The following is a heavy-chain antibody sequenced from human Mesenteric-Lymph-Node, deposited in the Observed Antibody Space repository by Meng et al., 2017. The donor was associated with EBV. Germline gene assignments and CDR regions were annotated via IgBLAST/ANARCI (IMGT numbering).Heavy chain of an antibody. Sequence: QVQLQPWGAGLLKPSETLSLTCAVYGGSLSNYYWSWIRQPPGKGLEWIGEINYRGNTNYNPSLKSRVTVSVDTSKNQVSLKLNSVTAADTAIYYCAGAGYWRFDAWGRGTLVTVSS. CDR2: INYRGNT. CDR3: AGAGYWRFDA. CDR1: GGSLSNYY. J-gene: IGHJ5*02. D-gene: IGHD6-13*01. V-gene: IGHV4-34*01.